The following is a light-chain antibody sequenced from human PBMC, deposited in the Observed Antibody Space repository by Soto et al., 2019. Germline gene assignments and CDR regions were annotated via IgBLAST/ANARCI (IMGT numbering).Light chain of an antibody. Sequence: IQMTQSPSSLSTSVGDRVTITCQASRGITNSLSWYQHKPGKAPKILMYDASTLQTGVPSRFSGSGSGTHFSLTISSLQPEDIATYYCQQYVNVPYTFGQGTKLEFK. V-gene: IGKV1-33*01. CDR2: DAS. J-gene: IGKJ2*01. CDR1: RGITNS. CDR3: QQYVNVPYT.